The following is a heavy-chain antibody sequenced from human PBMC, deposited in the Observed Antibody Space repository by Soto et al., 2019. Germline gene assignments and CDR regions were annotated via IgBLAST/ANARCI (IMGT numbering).Heavy chain of an antibody. Sequence: GGSLRLSCVVSGFTFSTYNMNWVRQTPAKGLEWPSYISSSGSTIYYADSVKGRFTISRDNAKNSLYLQMNSLRDEDTAVYFCARWDYYDSSGCYGLDFWGQGTLVTVSS. CDR3: ARWDYYDSSGCYGLDF. CDR1: GFTFSTYN. D-gene: IGHD3-22*01. J-gene: IGHJ4*02. V-gene: IGHV3-48*02. CDR2: ISSSGSTI.